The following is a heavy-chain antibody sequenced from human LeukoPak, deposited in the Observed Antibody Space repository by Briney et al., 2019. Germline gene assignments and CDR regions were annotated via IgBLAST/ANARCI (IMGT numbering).Heavy chain of an antibody. D-gene: IGHD3-16*01. CDR1: GYTFIGYY. V-gene: IGHV1-2*04. CDR3: AREGFVPQYYYYGMDV. CDR2: INPNSGGT. J-gene: IGHJ6*02. Sequence: GASVKVSCKASGYTFIGYYMHWVRQAPGQGLEWMGWINPNSGGTNYAQKFQGWVTMTRDTSISTAYMELSRLRSDDTAVYYCAREGFVPQYYYYGMDVWGQGTTVTVSS.